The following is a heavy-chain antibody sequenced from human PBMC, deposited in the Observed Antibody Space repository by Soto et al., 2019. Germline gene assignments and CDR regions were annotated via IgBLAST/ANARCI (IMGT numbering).Heavy chain of an antibody. Sequence: QVQLVQSGAEVKKPGSLVKVSCKASGDTFSRYSISWVRQAPGQGLEWMGGIFAGFGTATYAQKFHGRVLIIAEESTTTAYMELTSLTYEDTAVYYCAVGASAAATWYSHGMDVWGQGTTVTVSS. V-gene: IGHV1-69*12. CDR1: GDTFSRYS. CDR2: IFAGFGTA. CDR3: AVGASAAATWYSHGMDV. J-gene: IGHJ6*02. D-gene: IGHD1-26*01.